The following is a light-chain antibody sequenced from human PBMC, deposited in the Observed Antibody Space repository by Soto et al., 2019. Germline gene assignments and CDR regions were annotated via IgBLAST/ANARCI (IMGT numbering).Light chain of an antibody. CDR3: SSYAGSNIGV. V-gene: IGLV2-8*01. J-gene: IGLJ1*01. CDR1: SSDVGGYDY. CDR2: EVT. Sequence: QSVLTQPPPASGSPGQSVTISCTGTSSDVGGYDYVSWYQHHPGKAPKLMIYEVTKRPSGVPDRFSGSKSGNTASLTVSGLQAEDEADYYCSSYAGSNIGVFGTGTKLTVL.